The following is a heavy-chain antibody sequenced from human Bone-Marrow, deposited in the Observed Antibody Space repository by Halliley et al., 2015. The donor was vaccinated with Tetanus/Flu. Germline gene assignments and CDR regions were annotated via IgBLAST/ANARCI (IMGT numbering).Heavy chain of an antibody. CDR3: VRCSGGSCYSGWFDP. V-gene: IGHV3-23*01. CDR2: IRDSGAPT. D-gene: IGHD2-15*01. J-gene: IGHJ5*02. Sequence: WISPIRDSGAPTYYTDSLKGRLTISRDNSKNTLSLQVNNLRAEDTATYYCVRCSGGSCYSGWFDPWGRGVPVTVSS.